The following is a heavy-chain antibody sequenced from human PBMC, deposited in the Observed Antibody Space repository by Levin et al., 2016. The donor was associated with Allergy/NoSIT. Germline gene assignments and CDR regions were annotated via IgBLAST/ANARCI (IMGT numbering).Heavy chain of an antibody. Sequence: WVRQAPGQRLEWMGWINAGNGNTKYSQKFQGRVTITRDTSASTAYMELSSLRFEDTAVYYCARARGGREGGVYQLLLDYWGQGTLVTVSS. V-gene: IGHV1-3*01. CDR2: INAGNGNT. D-gene: IGHD2-2*01. J-gene: IGHJ4*02. CDR3: ARARGGREGGVYQLLLDY.